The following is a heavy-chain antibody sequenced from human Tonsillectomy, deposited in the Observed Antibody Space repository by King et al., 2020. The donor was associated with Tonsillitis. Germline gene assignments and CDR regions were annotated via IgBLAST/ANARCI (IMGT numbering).Heavy chain of an antibody. CDR3: AREATVTTDYYYYYMDV. CDR2: INHSGST. V-gene: IGHV4-34*01. Sequence: VQLQQWGAGLLKPSETLSLTCAVYGGSFSGYYWSWIRQPPGKGLEWIGEINHSGSTNYNPSLKSRVTISVDTSKNQFSLKLSSVTAADTAVYYCAREATVTTDYYYYYMDVWGKGTTVTVSS. D-gene: IGHD4-17*01. CDR1: GGSFSGYY. J-gene: IGHJ6*03.